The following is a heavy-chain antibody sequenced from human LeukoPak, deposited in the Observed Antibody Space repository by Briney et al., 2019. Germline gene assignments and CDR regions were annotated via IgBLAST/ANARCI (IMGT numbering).Heavy chain of an antibody. J-gene: IGHJ4*02. CDR2: INSDGGTT. V-gene: IGHV3-74*01. D-gene: IGHD3-10*01. CDR1: GFNFSNYW. CDR3: ARGNYYGSGTYYSPSSY. Sequence: GGSLGLSCAASGFNFSNYWMHWVRQAPGKGLVWVSRINSDGGTTTYADSVKGRFTISRDSARNTLYLQMNSLRAEDTAVYYCARGNYYGSGTYYSPSSYWGQGTRVTVSS.